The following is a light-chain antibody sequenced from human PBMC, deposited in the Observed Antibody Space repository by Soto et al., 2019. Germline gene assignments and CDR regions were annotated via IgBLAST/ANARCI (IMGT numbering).Light chain of an antibody. CDR3: QQYGTSPWT. J-gene: IGKJ1*01. V-gene: IGKV3-20*01. CDR1: QSVSSNY. CDR2: GAS. Sequence: VLTQSPDTLSLSPGEGATLSCRASQSVSSNYLAWYQQKPGQAPRLLIYGASTRATDIPDRFSGSGSGTDFSLTVSRLEPEDFAVYYCQQYGTSPWTFGQGTKVEIK.